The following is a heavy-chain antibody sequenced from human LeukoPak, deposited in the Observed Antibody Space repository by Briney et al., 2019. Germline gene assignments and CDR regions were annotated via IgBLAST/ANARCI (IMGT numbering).Heavy chain of an antibody. CDR2: IYYSGST. Sequence: PSETLSLTCTVSGGSISSYYWSWIRQPPGKGLEWIGYIYYSGSTNYNPSLKSRVTISVDTSKNQFSLKLSSATAADTAVYYCAREVEWFGELGAFDIWGQGTMVTVSS. CDR3: AREVEWFGELGAFDI. D-gene: IGHD3-10*01. V-gene: IGHV4-59*01. CDR1: GGSISSYY. J-gene: IGHJ3*02.